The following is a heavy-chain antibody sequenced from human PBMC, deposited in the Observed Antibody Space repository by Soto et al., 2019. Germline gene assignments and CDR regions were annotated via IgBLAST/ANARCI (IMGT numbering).Heavy chain of an antibody. Sequence: GGSLRLSCAASGFTFSSYAMSWVRQAPGKGLEWVSAISGSGGSTYYADSVKGRFTISRDNSKNTLYLQMNSLRAEDTAVYYCANLWGYSGYDGGADAFDIWGQWTMVTVSS. CDR2: ISGSGGST. CDR1: GFTFSSYA. D-gene: IGHD5-12*01. CDR3: ANLWGYSGYDGGADAFDI. V-gene: IGHV3-23*01. J-gene: IGHJ3*02.